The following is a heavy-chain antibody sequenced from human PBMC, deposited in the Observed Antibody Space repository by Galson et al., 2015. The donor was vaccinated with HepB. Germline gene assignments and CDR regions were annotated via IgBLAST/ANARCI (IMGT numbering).Heavy chain of an antibody. J-gene: IGHJ6*02. D-gene: IGHD5-18*01. V-gene: IGHV5-51*01. CDR3: ARLATDTAMVTRGDYYYGMDV. Sequence: QSGAEVKKPGESLRISCKGSGYSFTGYWIGWVRQMPGKGLEWMGIIYPGDSDTRYSPSFQGQVTISADKSISTAYLQWSSLKASDTAMYYCARLATDTAMVTRGDYYYGMDVWGQGTTVTVSS. CDR1: GYSFTGYW. CDR2: IYPGDSDT.